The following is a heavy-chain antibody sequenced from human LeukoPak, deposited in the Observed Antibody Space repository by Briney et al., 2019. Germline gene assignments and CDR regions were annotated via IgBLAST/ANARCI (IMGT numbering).Heavy chain of an antibody. CDR2: ISSSSSYI. D-gene: IGHD3-3*01. V-gene: IGHV3-21*01. CDR3: AREGIFGGSDY. Sequence: GGSLRLSCAASGFTFSSYAMSWVRQAPGKGLEWVSSISSSSSYIYYADSVKGRFTISRDNAKNSLYLQMNSLRAEDTAVYYCAREGIFGGSDYWGQGTLVTVSS. J-gene: IGHJ4*02. CDR1: GFTFSSYA.